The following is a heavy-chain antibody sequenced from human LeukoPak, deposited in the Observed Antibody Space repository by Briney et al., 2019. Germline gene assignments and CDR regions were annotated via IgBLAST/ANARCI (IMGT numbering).Heavy chain of an antibody. Sequence: PGGSLRLSCAASGXTXDDYSMXXVRXAPGKGLEWVSLISGGGGSTYYADSEKGRFTISRDNSKNSLYPQMNSLRTEDTALYYCATEDSNWHMDVWGQGTTVTVSS. V-gene: IGHV3-43*02. CDR2: ISGGGGST. CDR3: ATEDSNWHMDV. D-gene: IGHD6-13*01. J-gene: IGHJ6*02. CDR1: GXTXDDYS.